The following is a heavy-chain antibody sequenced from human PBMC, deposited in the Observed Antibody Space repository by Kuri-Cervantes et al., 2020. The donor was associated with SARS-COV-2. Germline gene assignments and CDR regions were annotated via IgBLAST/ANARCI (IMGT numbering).Heavy chain of an antibody. V-gene: IGHV3-30*04. CDR3: ATDQVDLRHRYTYYYMDV. J-gene: IGHJ6*03. CDR2: ISDDGTDK. D-gene: IGHD3/OR15-3a*01. Sequence: LSLTCAASGFTFSTYAMHWVRQAPGKGLEWVGVISDDGTDKYYGDSVKGRFTISRDNSKNTLYLQMNGLRAEDTALYFCATDQVDLRHRYTYYYMDVWGKGTTVTVSS. CDR1: GFTFSTYA.